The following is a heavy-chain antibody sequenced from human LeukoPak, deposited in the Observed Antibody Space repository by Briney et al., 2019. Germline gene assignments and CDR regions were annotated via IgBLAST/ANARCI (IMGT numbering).Heavy chain of an antibody. V-gene: IGHV3-74*01. J-gene: IGHJ4*02. CDR1: GFTFSSYW. Sequence: GGSLRLSCAASGFTFSSYWMHWVRQAPGKGLVWVSRINSDGSSTSYADSVKGRFTISRDNAKNTLYLQMNSLRAEDTAVYYCARLGWLGELLFHGTGQIDYWGQGTLVTVSS. CDR3: ARLGWLGELLFHGTGQIDY. CDR2: INSDGSST. D-gene: IGHD3-10*01.